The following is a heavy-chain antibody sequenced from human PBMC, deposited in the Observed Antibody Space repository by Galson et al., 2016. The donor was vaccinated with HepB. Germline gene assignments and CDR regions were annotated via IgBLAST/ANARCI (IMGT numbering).Heavy chain of an antibody. CDR1: GGSISSGYYY. J-gene: IGHJ4*02. Sequence: TLSLTCTVSGGSISSGYYYWSWIRQHPGKGLEWIGYIYYSGSTNYNPSLMSRLTISVDTSKNQSSPKLSSLTAADTAVYYCARVRRDDRSGFFPDFWGQGTLVTVSS. CDR2: IYYSGST. V-gene: IGHV4-31*03. D-gene: IGHD3-22*01. CDR3: ARVRRDDRSGFFPDF.